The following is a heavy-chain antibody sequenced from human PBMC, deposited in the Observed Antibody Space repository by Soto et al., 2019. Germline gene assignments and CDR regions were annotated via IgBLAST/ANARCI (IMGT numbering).Heavy chain of an antibody. CDR2: IYHSGST. Sequence: SETLSLTCAVSGYSISSGYYWGWIRQPPGKGLEWIGSIYHSGSTYYNPSLKSRVTISVDTSKNQFSLKLSSVTAADTAVYYCATYSSGAFDPWGQGTLVTVSS. CDR3: ATYSSGAFDP. D-gene: IGHD6-19*01. V-gene: IGHV4-38-2*01. CDR1: GYSISSGYY. J-gene: IGHJ5*02.